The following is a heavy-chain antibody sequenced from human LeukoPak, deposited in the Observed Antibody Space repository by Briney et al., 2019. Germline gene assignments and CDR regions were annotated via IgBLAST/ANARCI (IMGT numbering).Heavy chain of an antibody. Sequence: ASVKVSCKASGYTFTGYCMHWVRQAPGQGLEWLGWINSNSGGTNYGQKFQGRVTVTRDTSINTAYMELSRLTSDDTAVYYCARGASSSWPLYYFDYWGQGTPVTVSS. D-gene: IGHD6-13*01. CDR3: ARGASSSWPLYYFDY. V-gene: IGHV1-2*02. CDR2: INSNSGGT. CDR1: GYTFTGYC. J-gene: IGHJ4*02.